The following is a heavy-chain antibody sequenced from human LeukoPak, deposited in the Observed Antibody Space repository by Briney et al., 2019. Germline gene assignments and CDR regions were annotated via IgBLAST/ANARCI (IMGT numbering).Heavy chain of an antibody. CDR2: ISAYNGNT. D-gene: IGHD3-9*01. Sequence: ASVKVSCKASGYTFTTYGITWVRQAPGQGLAWMGWISAYNGNTHYAENLQGRLTMTTDASTSTDYMELRSLRSDDTAVYYCARDLCILTAYYSGYWGQGTLVTVSS. CDR1: GYTFTTYG. CDR3: ARDLCILTAYYSGY. J-gene: IGHJ4*02. V-gene: IGHV1-18*04.